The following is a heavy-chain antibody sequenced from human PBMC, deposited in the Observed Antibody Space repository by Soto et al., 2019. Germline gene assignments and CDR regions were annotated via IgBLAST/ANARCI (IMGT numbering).Heavy chain of an antibody. J-gene: IGHJ6*02. Sequence: PSETLSLTCAVYGGSFSGYYWSWIRQPPGKGLEWIGEINHSGSTNYNPSLKSRVTISVDTSKNQFSLKLSSVTAADTAVYYCARGRIVYYYGMDVWGQGTTVTVSS. CDR2: INHSGST. CDR1: GGSFSGYY. D-gene: IGHD3-16*02. V-gene: IGHV4-34*01. CDR3: ARGRIVYYYGMDV.